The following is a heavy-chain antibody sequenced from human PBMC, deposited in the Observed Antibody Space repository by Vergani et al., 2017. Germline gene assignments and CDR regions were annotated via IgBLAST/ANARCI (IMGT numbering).Heavy chain of an antibody. J-gene: IGHJ4*02. D-gene: IGHD6-6*01. V-gene: IGHV3-66*02. Sequence: EVQLLESGGGLVQPGGSLRLSCAASGFTVSSNYMSWVRQAPGKGLEWVSVIYSGGSTYYADSVKGRFTISRDNSKNTLYLQMNSLRAEDTAVYYCTGSSENKYYFDYWGQGTLVTVSS. CDR3: TGSSENKYYFDY. CDR2: IYSGGST. CDR1: GFTVSSNY.